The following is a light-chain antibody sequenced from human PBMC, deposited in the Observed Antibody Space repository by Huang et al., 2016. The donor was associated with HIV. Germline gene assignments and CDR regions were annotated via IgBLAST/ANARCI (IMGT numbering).Light chain of an antibody. CDR3: QQYDNGPIA. CDR2: GAS. V-gene: IGKV3-15*01. J-gene: IGKJ5*01. CDR1: QSVSSN. Sequence: EIVMTKSPATLSVSPGERATLSCRASQSVSSNLAWYQQKHGQAPRLLIYGASTRFTGVPGRFSGSGSGTEFTLTISSLQSEDFAVYYCQQYDNGPIAFGQGTRLEI.